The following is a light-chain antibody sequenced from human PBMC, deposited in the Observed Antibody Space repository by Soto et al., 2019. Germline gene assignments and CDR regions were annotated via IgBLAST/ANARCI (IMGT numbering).Light chain of an antibody. Sequence: QSVLTQSSSASASLGSSVKLTCTLSSGHSSYIIAWHQQQPGKAPRYLMKLEGSGSYNKGSGVPDRFSGSSSGADRYLTISNLQLEYEADYYCETWDSKILVFGGGTKLTVL. CDR1: SGHSSYI. V-gene: IGLV4-60*02. CDR2: LEGSGSY. CDR3: ETWDSKILV. J-gene: IGLJ2*01.